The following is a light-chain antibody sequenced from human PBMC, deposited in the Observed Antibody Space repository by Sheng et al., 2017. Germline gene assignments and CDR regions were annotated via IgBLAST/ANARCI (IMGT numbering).Light chain of an antibody. V-gene: IGKV3-15*01. Sequence: EIVMTQSPATLSVSPGERATLSCRASQSVSSNLAWYQQKPGQAPRLLIYGASTRATGIPARFSGSGSGTEFTLTISSLQSRSXLLVYYCQQLINNVGP. CDR1: QSVSSN. CDR3: QQLINN. CDR2: GAS. J-gene: IGKJ3*01.